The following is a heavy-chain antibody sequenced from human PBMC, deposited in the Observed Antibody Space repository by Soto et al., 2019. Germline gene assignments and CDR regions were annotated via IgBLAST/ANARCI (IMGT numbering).Heavy chain of an antibody. D-gene: IGHD6-13*01. CDR3: ARDASSRLRGDAFDI. CDR2: ISSSSSTI. V-gene: IGHV3-48*02. J-gene: IGHJ3*02. Sequence: EVQLLESGGGLVQPGESLRLSCAASGFTFSSYSMNWVRQAPGKGLEWVSYISSSSSTIYYADSVKGRFTISRDNAKNSLYLQMNSLRDEDTAVYYCARDASSRLRGDAFDIWGQGTMVTVSS. CDR1: GFTFSSYS.